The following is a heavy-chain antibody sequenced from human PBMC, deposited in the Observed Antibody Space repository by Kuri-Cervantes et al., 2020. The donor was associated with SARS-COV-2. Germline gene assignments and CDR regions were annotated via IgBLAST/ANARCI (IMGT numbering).Heavy chain of an antibody. J-gene: IGHJ6*02. V-gene: IGHV1-8*01. Sequence: ASVKVSCKASGYTFISYDINWVRQATGQGLEWMGWMNPNSGNTGYAQKFQGRVTMTRDTSTSTVYMELSSLRSEDTAVYYCARSYCSGGSCYSIIYYYYGMDVWGQGTTVTVSS. CDR1: GYTFISYD. CDR2: MNPNSGNT. D-gene: IGHD2-15*01. CDR3: ARSYCSGGSCYSIIYYYYGMDV.